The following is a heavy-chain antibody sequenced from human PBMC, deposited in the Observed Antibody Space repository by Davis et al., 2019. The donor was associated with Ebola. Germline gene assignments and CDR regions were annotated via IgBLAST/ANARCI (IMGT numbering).Heavy chain of an antibody. J-gene: IGHJ4*02. V-gene: IGHV4-30-4*07. CDR2: YYYTGST. CDR1: GGFVSSGGYS. CDR3: ARGDSYYDPSGYYAGPEAPDH. Sequence: SETLSLTCAVSGGFVSSGGYSWNWIRQPPGKGLEWLGDYYYTGSTYYNPSLKSLVSISVDTSKNQFSLKLSSVTAADTAVYYCARGDSYYDPSGYYAGPEAPDHWGQGTLVSVSS. D-gene: IGHD3-22*01.